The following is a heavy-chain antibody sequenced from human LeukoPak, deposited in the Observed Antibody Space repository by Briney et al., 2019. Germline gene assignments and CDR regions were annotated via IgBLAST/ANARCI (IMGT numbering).Heavy chain of an antibody. D-gene: IGHD6-19*01. CDR1: GFTFSSYE. J-gene: IGHJ1*01. Sequence: GGSPRLSCAASGFTFSSYEMNWVRQAPGKGLEWVSYISSSGSTIYYADSVKGRFTISRDNAKNSLYLQMNSLRAEDTAVYYCASNRPGYISGWSDFQHWGQGTLVTVSS. V-gene: IGHV3-48*03. CDR2: ISSSGSTI. CDR3: ASNRPGYISGWSDFQH.